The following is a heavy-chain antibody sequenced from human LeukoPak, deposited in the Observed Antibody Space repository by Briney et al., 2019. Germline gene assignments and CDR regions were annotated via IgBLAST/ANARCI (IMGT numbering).Heavy chain of an antibody. V-gene: IGHV4-39*07. CDR1: GGSISSSSYY. D-gene: IGHD3-10*01. J-gene: IGHJ5*02. CDR2: IYYSGST. CDR3: AREGFTYYYGSGAFDP. Sequence: PSETLSLTCTVSGGSISSSSYYWGWIRQPPGKGLEWIGSIYYSGSTYYNPSLKSRVTISVDTSKNQFSLKLTSVTAADTAIYYCAREGFTYYYGSGAFDPWGQGTLVTVSS.